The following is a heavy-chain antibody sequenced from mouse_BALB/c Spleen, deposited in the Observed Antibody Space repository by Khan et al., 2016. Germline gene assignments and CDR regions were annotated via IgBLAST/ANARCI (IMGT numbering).Heavy chain of an antibody. CDR1: GFTFSDYY. CDR3: ARDDRWFVY. D-gene: IGHD2-14*01. Sequence: EVELVESGGGLVKPGGSLKLSCAASGFTFSDYYMYWVRQTPEKRLEWVATISDGGSYTYYPDSVKGRFTISRDNAKNNLYLQMSSLKSEDTAMXYCARDDRWFVYWGQGTLVTVSA. CDR2: ISDGGSYT. J-gene: IGHJ3*01. V-gene: IGHV5-4*02.